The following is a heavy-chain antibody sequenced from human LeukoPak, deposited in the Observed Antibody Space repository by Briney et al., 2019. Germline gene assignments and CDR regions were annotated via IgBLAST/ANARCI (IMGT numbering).Heavy chain of an antibody. CDR2: IYSGGST. Sequence: PGGSLRLSCAASGFTVSSNYMSWVRQAPGKGLEWVSVIYSGGSTYYADSVKGRFTISRDNSKNTLYLQMNSLRAEDTAVYYCARVKRYWFGESISHNFDYWGQGTLVTVSS. CDR3: ARVKRYWFGESISHNFDY. J-gene: IGHJ4*02. CDR1: GFTVSSNY. V-gene: IGHV3-53*01. D-gene: IGHD3-10*01.